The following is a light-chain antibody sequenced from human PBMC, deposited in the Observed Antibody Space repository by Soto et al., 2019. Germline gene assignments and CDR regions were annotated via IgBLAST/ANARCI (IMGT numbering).Light chain of an antibody. J-gene: IGKJ1*01. CDR3: QQYDSFSVT. CDR2: GAS. V-gene: IGKV3-11*01. CDR1: QSVSSY. Sequence: EIVLTQSPATLSLSPGERATLSFRASQSVSSYLAWYQQKPGQAPRLLIYGASSRATGIPDRFSGSGSGTEFTLTISSLQPDDFATYYCQQYDSFSVTFGQGTKVDI.